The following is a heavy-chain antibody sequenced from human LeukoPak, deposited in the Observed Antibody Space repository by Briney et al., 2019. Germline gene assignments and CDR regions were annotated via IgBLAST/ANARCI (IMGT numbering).Heavy chain of an antibody. Sequence: ASVKVSCKASGYTFTSYYMHWVRQAPGQGLEWMGIINPSGGSTSYAQKFQGRVTMTRDTSTSTVYMELSSLRSEDTAVYYCARGGPTMIVVDPNWFDPWGQGTLVTVSS. CDR3: ARGGPTMIVVDPNWFDP. V-gene: IGHV1-46*01. CDR2: INPSGGST. CDR1: GYTFTSYY. J-gene: IGHJ5*02. D-gene: IGHD3-22*01.